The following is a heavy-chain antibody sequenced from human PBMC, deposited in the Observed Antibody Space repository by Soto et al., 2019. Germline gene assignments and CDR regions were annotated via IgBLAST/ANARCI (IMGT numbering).Heavy chain of an antibody. Sequence: PGESLKISCNGSGYSFAVYCITLVLQKPGKGLEWMGRIDPSDSQTYYSPSFRGHVTIPVTKSITTVFLQWSSLRASDTAMYYCARQIYDSDTGPNFQYYFDSWGQGTPVTVSS. D-gene: IGHD3-22*01. CDR2: IDPSDSQT. CDR1: GYSFAVYC. CDR3: ARQIYDSDTGPNFQYYFDS. V-gene: IGHV5-10-1*01. J-gene: IGHJ4*02.